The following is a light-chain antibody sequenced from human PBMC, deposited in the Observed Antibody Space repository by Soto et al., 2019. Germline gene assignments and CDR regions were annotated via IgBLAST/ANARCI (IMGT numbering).Light chain of an antibody. V-gene: IGLV2-14*01. CDR3: TSYTSSNTYV. CDR1: SSDVGRYNY. Sequence: QSVLTQPASVSGSPGQSITISCTGTSSDVGRYNYVSWYQQYPGKAPKLMIYEISNRPSGVSIRFSGSKSGNTASLTISGLRAEDEADYYCTSYTSSNTYVFGGGTKVTVL. CDR2: EIS. J-gene: IGLJ1*01.